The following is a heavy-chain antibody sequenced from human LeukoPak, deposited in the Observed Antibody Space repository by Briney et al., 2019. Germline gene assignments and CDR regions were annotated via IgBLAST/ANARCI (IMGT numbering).Heavy chain of an antibody. V-gene: IGHV3-30*03. J-gene: IGHJ6*02. D-gene: IGHD3-3*01. CDR3: ARGTFGVVISPAYYYGMDV. CDR1: GFTFSSYG. Sequence: GGSLRLSCAASGFTFSSYGMHWVRQAPGKGLEWVAVISYDGNNKYYADSVKGRFTISRDNSKNTLYLQMNSLRAEDTAVYYCARGTFGVVISPAYYYGMDVWGQGTTVTVSS. CDR2: ISYDGNNK.